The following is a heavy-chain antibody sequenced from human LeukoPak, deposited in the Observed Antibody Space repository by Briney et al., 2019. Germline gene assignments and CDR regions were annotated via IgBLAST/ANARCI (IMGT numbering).Heavy chain of an antibody. D-gene: IGHD1-14*01. CDR3: AGYNGALDY. CDR2: YYYSGRT. J-gene: IGHJ4*02. Sequence: SQTLSLTCTVSGGPIMSHYWSWIRQPPGKGLEWSGYYYYSGRTNYNPPLESRVTISVEPSKNQFSLKLGSVTAADAAVYYCAGYNGALDYWGQGTLVTVSS. V-gene: IGHV4-59*11. CDR1: GGPIMSHY.